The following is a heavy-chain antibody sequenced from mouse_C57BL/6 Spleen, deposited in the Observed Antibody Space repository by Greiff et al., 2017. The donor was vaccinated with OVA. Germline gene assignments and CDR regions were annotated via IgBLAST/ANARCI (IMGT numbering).Heavy chain of an antibody. V-gene: IGHV1-5*01. CDR2: IYPGNSDT. D-gene: IGHD2-4*01. J-gene: IGHJ2*01. Sequence: EVQLQQSGTVLARPGASVKMSCKTSGYTFTSYWMHWVKQRPGQGLEWIGAIYPGNSDTSYNQKFKGKAKLTAVTSASTAYMELSSLTNEDSAVYYCTRRYDYDGYYFDYWGQGTTLTVSS. CDR1: GYTFTSYW. CDR3: TRRYDYDGYYFDY.